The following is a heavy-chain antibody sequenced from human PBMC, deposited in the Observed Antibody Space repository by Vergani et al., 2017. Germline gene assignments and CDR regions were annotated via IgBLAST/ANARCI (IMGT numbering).Heavy chain of an antibody. V-gene: IGHV4-30-4*08. J-gene: IGHJ4*02. CDR3: ARSVGYSSSWCDY. Sequence: QVQLQESGPGLLKPSQTLSLTCTVSGDSIISGGHYWTWIRQYPGKGLEWIGYIYYSGSTYYNPSLKSRVTISVDTSKNQFSLKLSSVTAADTAVYYCARSVGYSSSWCDYWGQGTLVTVSS. CDR1: GDSIISGGHY. D-gene: IGHD6-13*01. CDR2: IYYSGST.